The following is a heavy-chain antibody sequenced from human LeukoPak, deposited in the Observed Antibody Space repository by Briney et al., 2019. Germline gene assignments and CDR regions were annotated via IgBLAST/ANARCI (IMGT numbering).Heavy chain of an antibody. V-gene: IGHV4-59*01. CDR2: IYYSGST. Sequence: PSETLSLTCAVSGGSISSYYWSWIRQPPGKGLEWIGYIYYSGSTNYNPSLKSRVTISVDTSKNQFSLKLSSVTAADTAVYYCARDRDEGYFQHWGQGTLVTVSS. J-gene: IGHJ1*01. D-gene: IGHD3-10*01. CDR3: ARDRDEGYFQH. CDR1: GGSISSYY.